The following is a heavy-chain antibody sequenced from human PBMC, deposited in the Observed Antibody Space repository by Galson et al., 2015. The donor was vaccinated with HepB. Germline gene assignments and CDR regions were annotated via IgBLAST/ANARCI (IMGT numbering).Heavy chain of an antibody. Sequence: SLRLSCAASGFTFGDYAMSWFRQAPGKGLEWVGFIRSKAYGGTTEYAASVKGRFTTSRDDSKSIAYLQMNSLKTEDTAVYYCTRDPSGGGNPDFDYWGQGTLVTVSS. CDR3: TRDPSGGGNPDFDY. V-gene: IGHV3-49*03. J-gene: IGHJ4*02. CDR1: GFTFGDYA. CDR2: IRSKAYGGTT. D-gene: IGHD4-23*01.